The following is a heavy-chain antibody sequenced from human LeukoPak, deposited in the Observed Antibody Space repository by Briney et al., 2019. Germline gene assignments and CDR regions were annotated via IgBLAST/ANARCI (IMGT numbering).Heavy chain of an antibody. D-gene: IGHD5-12*01. CDR2: IYYSGST. J-gene: IGHJ6*02. Sequence: SETLSLTCTVSGVPISSGGYYWRSIRQPPGKGLEWNGYIYYSGSTNYNPSLKSRATISVDTSKNQFSLKLSSVTAADTAVYYCARALIVARGYGMDVWGQGTTVTVSS. V-gene: IGHV4-61*08. CDR3: ARALIVARGYGMDV. CDR1: GVPISSGGYY.